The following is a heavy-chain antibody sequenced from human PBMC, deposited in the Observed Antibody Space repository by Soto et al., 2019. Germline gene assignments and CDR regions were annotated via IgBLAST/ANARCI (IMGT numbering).Heavy chain of an antibody. V-gene: IGHV4-34*01. Sequence: QVHVQQWGAGLLKPSETLSLTCGVYGESFSAYYWNWIRESPGKGLEWIGDIHHTGDTKYNPSLKSRLTLPVDTSKNQFSLKLTSATAADTAVYYCVRFEARSPGSGPLADYWGQGTLVTVSS. CDR2: IHHTGDT. CDR1: GESFSAYY. J-gene: IGHJ4*02. CDR3: VRFEARSPGSGPLADY. D-gene: IGHD3-10*01.